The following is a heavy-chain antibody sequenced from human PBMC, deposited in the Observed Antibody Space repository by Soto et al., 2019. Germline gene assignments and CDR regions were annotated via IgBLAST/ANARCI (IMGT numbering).Heavy chain of an antibody. CDR1: GGSLSSYY. Sequence: PAETLALNGSISGGSLSSYYWSWIRQPPGKGLEWIGYIYYSGSTNYNPSLKSRVTISLDTSKNQFSLKLSSVTAADTAVYYCARPGSGSYSPYYFYYGMDVWGQGTTVTVSS. CDR2: IYYSGST. D-gene: IGHD3-10*01. CDR3: ARPGSGSYSPYYFYYGMDV. J-gene: IGHJ6*02. V-gene: IGHV4-59*08.